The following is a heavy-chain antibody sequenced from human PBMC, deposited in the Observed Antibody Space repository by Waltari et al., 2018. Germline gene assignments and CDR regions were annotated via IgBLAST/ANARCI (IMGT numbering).Heavy chain of an antibody. CDR1: GYSISSGYY. J-gene: IGHJ5*02. V-gene: IGHV4-38-2*01. CDR2: IYHRGST. Sequence: QVQLQESGTGLVKPSETLSLTCAVSGYSISSGYYWGWIRQPPGKGLEWIGIIYHRGSTYNNPARRSRVTISVDTSKNQFSLKLSSVTAADTAVYYCARGVSVLLWFGEPAPVPFDPWGQGTLVTVSS. D-gene: IGHD3-10*01. CDR3: ARGVSVLLWFGEPAPVPFDP.